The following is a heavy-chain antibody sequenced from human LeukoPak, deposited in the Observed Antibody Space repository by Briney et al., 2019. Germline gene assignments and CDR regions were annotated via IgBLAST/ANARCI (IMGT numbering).Heavy chain of an antibody. D-gene: IGHD3-10*01. CDR2: ISGSGGST. CDR3: AKDLLWFGESFFDY. V-gene: IGHV3-23*01. CDR1: GLTFSSYA. J-gene: IGHJ4*02. Sequence: PGGSLRLSCAASGLTFSSYAMSWVRQAPGKGLEWVSAISGSGGSTYYADSVKGRFTISRDNSKNTLYLQMNSLRAEDTAVYYCAKDLLWFGESFFDYWGQGTLVTVSS.